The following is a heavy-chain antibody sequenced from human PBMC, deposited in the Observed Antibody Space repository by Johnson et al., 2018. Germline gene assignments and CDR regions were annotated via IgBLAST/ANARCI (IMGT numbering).Heavy chain of an antibody. Sequence: VQLQESVGGLVQPGGSLRLSCATSGLPSAMSWVRQPAGKGLEWVSAINGRSDGTYYADSVKGRFTISRDRSTNTLYLQMNSLRVEDTAVYYCAKDGGVAVALRYTDVWGRGTAVTVSS. V-gene: IGHV3-23*01. CDR2: INGRSDGT. CDR3: AKDGGVAVALRYTDV. J-gene: IGHJ6*03. CDR1: GLPSA. D-gene: IGHD3-16*01.